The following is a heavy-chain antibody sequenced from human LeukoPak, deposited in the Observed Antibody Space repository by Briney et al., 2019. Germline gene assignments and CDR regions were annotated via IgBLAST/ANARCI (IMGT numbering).Heavy chain of an antibody. D-gene: IGHD3-22*01. CDR2: IKQDGSEK. CDR3: ANYYDSSGYYS. J-gene: IGHJ4*02. V-gene: IGHV3-7*02. CDR1: GFTFSTYW. Sequence: GGSLRLSCAASGFTFSTYWMSWVRQAPGKGLEWVANIKQDGSEKSYVDSVKGRFTISRDNAKNSLCLQMNSLRAEDTAVYYCANYYDSSGYYSWGQGTLVTVSS.